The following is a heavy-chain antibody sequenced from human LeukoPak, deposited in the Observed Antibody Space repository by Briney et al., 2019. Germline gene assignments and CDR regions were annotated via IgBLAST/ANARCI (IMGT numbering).Heavy chain of an antibody. Sequence: PGGSLRLSCAASGFTFSSYSMNWVRQAPGKGLEWVSSISSSSSYIYYADSVRGRFTISRDNAKNSLYLQMNSLRAEDTAVYYCARDSGLDSSGYHNAYYYYMDVWGKGTTVTVSS. V-gene: IGHV3-21*01. CDR1: GFTFSSYS. CDR3: ARDSGLDSSGYHNAYYYYMDV. CDR2: ISSSSSYI. J-gene: IGHJ6*03. D-gene: IGHD3-22*01.